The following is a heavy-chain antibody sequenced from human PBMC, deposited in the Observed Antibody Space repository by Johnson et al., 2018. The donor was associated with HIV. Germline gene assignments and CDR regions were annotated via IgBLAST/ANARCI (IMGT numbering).Heavy chain of an antibody. J-gene: IGHJ3*01. CDR1: GFAFSSYA. Sequence: QVLLVESGGGLVQPGGSLRLSCTASGFAFSSYALHWVRQAPGKGLEWVAVISYDGRNSYYADSVKGRFTISRDNAKNSLYLQMNSLRAEDTAVYFCARAYTYGAFDLWGQGTLVTVSS. CDR2: ISYDGRNS. CDR3: ARAYTYGAFDL. D-gene: IGHD3-16*01. V-gene: IGHV3-30*04.